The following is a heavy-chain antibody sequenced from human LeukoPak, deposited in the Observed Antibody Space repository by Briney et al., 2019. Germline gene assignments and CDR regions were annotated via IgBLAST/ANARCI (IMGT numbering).Heavy chain of an antibody. V-gene: IGHV3-53*01. J-gene: IGHJ6*03. D-gene: IGHD3-10*01. CDR1: GFTFSSYA. CDR2: IYSSGTT. Sequence: GGSLRLSCAASGFTFSSYAMSWVRQAPGKGLEWVSVIYSSGTTYYADSVRGRFSISRDNFKNTVYLQMNSLRAEDTAVYYCARDGAAGDISYYDYYMDVWGKGTTVTVSS. CDR3: ARDGAAGDISYYDYYMDV.